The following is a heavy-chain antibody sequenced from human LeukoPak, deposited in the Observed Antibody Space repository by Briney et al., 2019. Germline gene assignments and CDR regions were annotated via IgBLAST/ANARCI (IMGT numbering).Heavy chain of an antibody. CDR3: ARMGIVVVPAAQRNYYMDV. Sequence: VASVKVSCKASGGTFSSYAISWVRQAPGQGLEWMGGIIPIFGTANYSQKFQGRVTITADESTSTAYMELSSLRSEDTAVYYCARMGIVVVPAAQRNYYMDVWGKGTTVTVSS. J-gene: IGHJ6*03. CDR2: IIPIFGTA. D-gene: IGHD2-2*03. CDR1: GGTFSSYA. V-gene: IGHV1-69*13.